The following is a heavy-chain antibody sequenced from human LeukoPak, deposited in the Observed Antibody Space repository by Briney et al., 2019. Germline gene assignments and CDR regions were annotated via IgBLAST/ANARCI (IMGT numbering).Heavy chain of an antibody. Sequence: ASVKVSCKASGYTFTVYYMHWVRQAPGQGLEWMGWINPNSGGTNYAQKFQGRVTITRDTSISTAYMELSRLRSDDTAVYYCARDFRAIAAAGHNYYYYYMDVWGKGTTVTVSS. D-gene: IGHD6-13*01. CDR3: ARDFRAIAAAGHNYYYYYMDV. CDR2: INPNSGGT. J-gene: IGHJ6*03. V-gene: IGHV1-2*02. CDR1: GYTFTVYY.